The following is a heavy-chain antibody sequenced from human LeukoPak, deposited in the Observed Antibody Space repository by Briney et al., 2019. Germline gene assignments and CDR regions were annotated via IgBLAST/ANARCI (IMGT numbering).Heavy chain of an antibody. CDR1: GYSFTTYW. CDR3: ARVSAVAGQGCDY. V-gene: IGHV5-51*01. J-gene: IGHJ4*02. Sequence: KVSCKGSGYSFTTYWIGWVRQLPGEGLELMGIIYPGDSDTRYSPSFQGQVTISVDKSISTANLQWSSLKASDTAMYYCARVSAVAGQGCDYWGQGTLVTVSS. D-gene: IGHD6-19*01. CDR2: IYPGDSDT.